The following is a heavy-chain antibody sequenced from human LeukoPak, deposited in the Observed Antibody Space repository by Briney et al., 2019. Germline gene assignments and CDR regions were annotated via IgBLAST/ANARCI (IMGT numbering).Heavy chain of an antibody. Sequence: GGSLRLSCAASGFTFSSYAMSWVRQAPGKGLEWVSAISGSGGSTYYADSVKGRFTISRDNSKNTLYLQMNSLRAEDTAVYYCARDIAARAKNYYYYMDVWGKGTTVTVSS. D-gene: IGHD6-6*01. CDR3: ARDIAARAKNYYYYMDV. CDR2: ISGSGGST. CDR1: GFTFSSYA. J-gene: IGHJ6*03. V-gene: IGHV3-23*01.